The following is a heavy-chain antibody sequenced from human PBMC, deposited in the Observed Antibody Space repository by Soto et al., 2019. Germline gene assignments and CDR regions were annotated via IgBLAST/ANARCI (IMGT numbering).Heavy chain of an antibody. Sequence: EVQLVESGGDLVQPGGSHRLSCAASGFTFSGHWMHWVRQVPGKGLEWVSRINTDGGSSAYADSVKGRFTISRDNAKNTLYLQMSGLRAEDTAVYYCAREAGYCSRTSCYRRAFDTWGQGTTVTVSS. CDR3: AREAGYCSRTSCYRRAFDT. J-gene: IGHJ3*02. D-gene: IGHD2-2*01. CDR2: INTDGGSS. V-gene: IGHV3-74*03. CDR1: GFTFSGHW.